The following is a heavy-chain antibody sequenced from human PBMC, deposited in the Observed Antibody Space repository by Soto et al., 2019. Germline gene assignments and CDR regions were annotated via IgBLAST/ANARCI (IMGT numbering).Heavy chain of an antibody. J-gene: IGHJ4*02. V-gene: IGHV3-66*01. Sequence: GGSLRLSCAASGITVSSNYMSWVRQAPGKGLEWVSVLYGDGSTYYADSVKDRFTISRDNSKNTLYLQMNSLRAEDTAVYYCARVVSTGWQYYFHCWGQGTLVTVSS. CDR1: GITVSSNY. D-gene: IGHD3-22*01. CDR2: LYGDGST. CDR3: ARVVSTGWQYYFHC.